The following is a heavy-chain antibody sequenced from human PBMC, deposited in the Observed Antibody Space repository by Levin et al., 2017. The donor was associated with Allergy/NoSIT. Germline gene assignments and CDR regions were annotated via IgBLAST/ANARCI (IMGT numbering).Heavy chain of an antibody. V-gene: IGHV4-34*01. CDR2: VNHSGST. CDR3: ARVRVILTGYYRGSQAAYYYGMDV. J-gene: IGHJ6*02. Sequence: SETLSLTCAVSGGSFSDYSWDWIRQPPGKGLEWIGEVNHSGSTSYNPSLKSRVTISVDTSKNEFSLKLSSVTAADTAVYYCARVRVILTGYYRGSQAAYYYGMDVWGQGTTVTVAS. CDR1: GGSFSDYS. D-gene: IGHD3-9*01.